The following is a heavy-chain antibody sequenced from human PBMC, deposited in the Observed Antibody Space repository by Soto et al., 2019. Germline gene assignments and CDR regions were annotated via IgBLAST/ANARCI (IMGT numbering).Heavy chain of an antibody. Sequence: QVQLVQSGAEVKKPGSSVKVSCKASGGTFSSYAISWVRQAPGQGLEWMGGIIPILGTANYAQKFQGRVTITADEYTSTAYMELSSLRSEDTAVYYCASSSSLAGYYGMDVWGQGTTVTVSS. J-gene: IGHJ6*02. CDR3: ASSSSLAGYYGMDV. D-gene: IGHD6-6*01. CDR1: GGTFSSYA. CDR2: IIPILGTA. V-gene: IGHV1-69*01.